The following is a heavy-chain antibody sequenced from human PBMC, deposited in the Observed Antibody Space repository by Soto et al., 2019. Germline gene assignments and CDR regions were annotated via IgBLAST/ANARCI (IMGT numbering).Heavy chain of an antibody. CDR3: AAKYDDFWSGPDY. Sequence: HPGGSLRLSCAASGFSFSTYAMSWVRQAPGKGLEWVSAISGSGGSTYFADSVKGRFTMSRDNSKNTLYLHMNSLRAEDTAVYYCAAKYDDFWSGPDYWGQGTLVTVSS. V-gene: IGHV3-23*01. CDR2: ISGSGGST. CDR1: GFSFSTYA. D-gene: IGHD3-3*01. J-gene: IGHJ4*02.